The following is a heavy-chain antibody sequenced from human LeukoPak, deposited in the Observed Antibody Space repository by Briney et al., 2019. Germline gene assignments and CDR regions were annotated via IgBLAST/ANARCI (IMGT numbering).Heavy chain of an antibody. J-gene: IGHJ4*02. V-gene: IGHV1-2*02. CDR3: ARDFWPDYSGNYSLFDY. CDR2: INPNSGGT. CDR1: GYTFTSYG. Sequence: ASVKVSCKASGYTFTSYGISWVRQAPGRGLEWMGWINPNSGGTNYAQNFQGRVTMTRDTSISTAYMELNRLRSDDTAMYYCARDFWPDYSGNYSLFDYWGQGTLVTVSS. D-gene: IGHD1-26*01.